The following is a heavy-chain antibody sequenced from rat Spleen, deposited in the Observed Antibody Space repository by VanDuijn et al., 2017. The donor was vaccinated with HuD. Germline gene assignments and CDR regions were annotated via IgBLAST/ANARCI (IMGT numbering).Heavy chain of an antibody. J-gene: IGHJ3*01. V-gene: IGHV5S23*01. CDR3: ATLRAAISSPFAY. CDR1: GHTFSNYW. D-gene: IGHD1-2*01. Sequence: EVQLVESGGGLVQPGRSLKLSCVVSGHTFSNYWMSWIRQAPGEGLEWISSISPDGTNTYYPDSVRGRFTISRDNAKSTLYLQMDSLRSEDTATYYCATLRAAISSPFAYWGQGTLVTVSS. CDR2: ISPDGTNT.